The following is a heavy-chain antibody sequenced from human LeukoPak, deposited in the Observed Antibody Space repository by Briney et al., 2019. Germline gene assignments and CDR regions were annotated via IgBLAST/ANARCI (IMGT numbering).Heavy chain of an antibody. V-gene: IGHV4-38-2*02. CDR3: TREVWGSTFPDY. J-gene: IGHJ4*02. CDR1: GYSISSGYF. Sequence: KPSETLSLTCSVSGYSISSGYFWGWIRQPPGKGPEWIATTHHSGATYYNPSLKSRVTLSVDTSKSQVSLKMTSVTAADTAVYYCTREVWGSTFPDYWGQGTLVTVSS. D-gene: IGHD7-27*01. CDR2: THHSGAT.